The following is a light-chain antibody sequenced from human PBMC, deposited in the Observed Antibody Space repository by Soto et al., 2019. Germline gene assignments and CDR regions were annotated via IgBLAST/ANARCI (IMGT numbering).Light chain of an antibody. CDR1: QSVSSSY. J-gene: IGKJ3*01. Sequence: EIVLTQSPGTLSLSPGERATLSCRASQSVSSSYLAWYQQKPGQAPRLLIHGVSSRAAGIPDRFSGSGSGTDFTLTISRLEPEDFAVYYCQKYGGSPLVTFGPGTKVDI. CDR2: GVS. V-gene: IGKV3-20*01. CDR3: QKYGGSPLVT.